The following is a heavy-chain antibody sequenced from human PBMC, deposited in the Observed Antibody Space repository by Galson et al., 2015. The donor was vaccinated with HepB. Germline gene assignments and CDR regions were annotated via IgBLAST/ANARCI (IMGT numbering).Heavy chain of an antibody. Sequence: SLRLSCAASGFTVSKNYMSWLRPAQWKGLEWVSDIYSGGYTYYADSVMGRFTISRDNSENTLYLQMNSLRVEDTAVYYCARENDWSYDYWGQGTLVTVSS. CDR3: ARENDWSYDY. CDR2: IYSGGYT. CDR1: GFTVSKNY. D-gene: IGHD2-21*01. V-gene: IGHV3-66*01. J-gene: IGHJ4*02.